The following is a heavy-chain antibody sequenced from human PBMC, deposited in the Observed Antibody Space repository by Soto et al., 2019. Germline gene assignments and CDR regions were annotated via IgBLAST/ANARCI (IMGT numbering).Heavy chain of an antibody. CDR2: IYYSGST. Sequence: QVQLQESGPGLVKLSQTLSLTCTVSGGSISSGGYYWSWIRQHPGKGLEWIGYIYYSGSTYYNPSLNSPATTSEHTSKNHSSLKLSSITPPNTAMYYCAKDTSVYALVYWGQGTLVTVSS. V-gene: IGHV4-31*01. CDR3: AKDTSVYALVY. CDR1: GGSISSGGYY. J-gene: IGHJ4*02. D-gene: IGHD2-8*01.